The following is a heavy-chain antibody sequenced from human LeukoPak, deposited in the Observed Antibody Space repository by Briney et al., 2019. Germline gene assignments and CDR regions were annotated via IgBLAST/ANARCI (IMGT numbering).Heavy chain of an antibody. CDR3: ARDIKDGSGWLIVMY. V-gene: IGHV1-2*02. CDR1: GYTFTGYY. CDR2: INPNSGGT. J-gene: IGHJ4*02. Sequence: ASVKVSCKASGYTFTGYYMHWVRQAPGQGLEWMGWINPNSGGTNYAQKFQGRVTMTRDTSISTDYMELSRLRSDDTAVYYCARDIKDGSGWLIVMYWGQGTLVTVSS. D-gene: IGHD6-19*01.